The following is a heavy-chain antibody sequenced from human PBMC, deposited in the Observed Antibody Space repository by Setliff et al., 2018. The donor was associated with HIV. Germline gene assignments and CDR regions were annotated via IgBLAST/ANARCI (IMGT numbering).Heavy chain of an antibody. J-gene: IGHJ3*02. Sequence: ASVKVSCKTSGDTFTSYDINWVRQAAGHGLEWMGWMTPYSGNTGYAQKFQGRVSMTRNTSISTAYMELSSLRSEDTAVYYCARDPGYKSTWYGVFDIWGQGTMVTVSS. V-gene: IGHV1-8*02. D-gene: IGHD6-13*01. CDR3: ARDPGYKSTWYGVFDI. CDR1: GDTFTSYD. CDR2: MTPYSGNT.